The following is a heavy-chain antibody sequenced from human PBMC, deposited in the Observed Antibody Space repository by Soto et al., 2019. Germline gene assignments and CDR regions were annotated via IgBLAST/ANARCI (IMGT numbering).Heavy chain of an antibody. J-gene: IGHJ3*02. V-gene: IGHV5-51*01. CDR2: IYPGDSDT. CDR1: GYSFTSYW. Sequence: GESLKISCKGSGYSFTSYWIGWVRQMPGKGLEWMGIIYPGDSDTRYSPSFQGQVTISADKSISTAYLQWSSLKASDTAMYYCARPHNGYDYVWGSYRSPEDAFDIWGQGTMVTVSS. CDR3: ARPHNGYDYVWGSYRSPEDAFDI. D-gene: IGHD3-16*02.